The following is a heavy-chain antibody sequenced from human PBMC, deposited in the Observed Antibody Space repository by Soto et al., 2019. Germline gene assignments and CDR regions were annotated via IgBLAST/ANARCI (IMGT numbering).Heavy chain of an antibody. V-gene: IGHV3-15*01. CDR2: IKSKSDGETN. Sequence: EVQLVESGGGLVQPGGSLRLSCAASGFSFSDAWMIWVRQAPGKGLQWVGRIKSKSDGETNDYAAPVKGRFAISRDDSKKTVYLRMNSLKTEDTATYFCTTKGGGDDIYFDYWGQGTLVAVSS. J-gene: IGHJ4*02. D-gene: IGHD3-16*01. CDR1: GFSFSDAW. CDR3: TTKGGGDDIYFDY.